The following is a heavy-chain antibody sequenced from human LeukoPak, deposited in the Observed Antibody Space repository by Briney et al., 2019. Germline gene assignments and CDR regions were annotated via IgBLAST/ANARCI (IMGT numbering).Heavy chain of an antibody. V-gene: IGHV3-21*01. J-gene: IGHJ4*02. CDR3: ARDASGSSTGLIDS. CDR1: GFTLRSYG. D-gene: IGHD1-26*01. Sequence: PGGSLRLSCAASGFTLRSYGMNWVHQAPGKGLEWLSYISSYYIYYADSVKGRFTISRDDAKNSLYLQMNSLRAEDTALYYCARDASGSSTGLIDSWGQGTLVTVSS. CDR2: ISSYYI.